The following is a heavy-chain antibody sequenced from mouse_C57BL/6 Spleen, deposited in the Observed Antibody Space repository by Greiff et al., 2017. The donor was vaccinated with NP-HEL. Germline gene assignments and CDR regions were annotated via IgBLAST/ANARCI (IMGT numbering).Heavy chain of an antibody. CDR3: ARCYYGSSYFYYAMDY. D-gene: IGHD1-1*01. CDR2: IDPSDSYT. Sequence: QLQQPGAELVKPGASVKLSCKASGYTFTSYWMQWVKQRPGQGLEWIGEIDPSDSYTNYNQKFKGKATLTVDTSSSTAYMQLSSLTSEDSAVYYCARCYYGSSYFYYAMDYWGQGTSVTVSS. J-gene: IGHJ4*01. CDR1: GYTFTSYW. V-gene: IGHV1-50*01.